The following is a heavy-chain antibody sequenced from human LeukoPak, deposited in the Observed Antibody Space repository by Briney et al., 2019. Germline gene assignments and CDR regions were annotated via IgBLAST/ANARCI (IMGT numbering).Heavy chain of an antibody. D-gene: IGHD4-17*01. CDR1: GYTFTSYG. Sequence: GASLKVSCKASGYTFTSYGISWVRQAPGHGLEWMGWISAYNGNTNYAQKLHGRVTMTTDTSTSRAYMELRSLRSYDTAVYYCARGTDYGDEGWFDPWGQGTLVTVSS. J-gene: IGHJ5*02. CDR2: ISAYNGNT. V-gene: IGHV1-18*01. CDR3: ARGTDYGDEGWFDP.